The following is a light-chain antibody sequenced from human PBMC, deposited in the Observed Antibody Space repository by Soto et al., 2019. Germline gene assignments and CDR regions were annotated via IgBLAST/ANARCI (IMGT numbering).Light chain of an antibody. CDR2: DNT. J-gene: IGLJ2*01. Sequence: QPVLTQPPSVSGAPGQRVTISCTGSSSNIGAGFDVHWYQQVPGTAPRLLIYDNTNRPSGVPDRFSASKSGTSASLAITGLQAEDEAYYYCQSYDSSLSTSGVFGGGTKLTVL. CDR1: SSNIGAGFD. CDR3: QSYDSSLSTSGV. V-gene: IGLV1-40*01.